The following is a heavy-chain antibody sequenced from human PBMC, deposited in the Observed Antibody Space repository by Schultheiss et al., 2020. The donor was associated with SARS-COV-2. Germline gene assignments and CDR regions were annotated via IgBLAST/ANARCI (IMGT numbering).Heavy chain of an antibody. CDR1: GGSISSSSYY. J-gene: IGHJ4*02. D-gene: IGHD2-2*01. CDR2: IYYSGST. V-gene: IGHV4-39*07. CDR3: ARDHWDIVVVPAAIDYFDY. Sequence: SETLSLTCTVSGGSISSSSYYWGWIRQPPGKGLEWIGSIYYSGSTYYNPSLKSRVTISVDTSKNQFSLKLSSVTAADTAVYYCARDHWDIVVVPAAIDYFDYWGQGTLGTVSS.